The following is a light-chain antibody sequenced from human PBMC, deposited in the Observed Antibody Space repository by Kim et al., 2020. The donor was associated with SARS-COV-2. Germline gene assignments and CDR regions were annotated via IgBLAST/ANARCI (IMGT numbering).Light chain of an antibody. CDR1: ELGDKY. V-gene: IGLV3-1*01. J-gene: IGLJ2*01. CDR3: QAWDSSTADVV. CDR2: QDS. Sequence: SYELTQPPSVSVSPGQTASITCSGDELGDKYACWYQQKPGQSPVLVIYQDSKRPSGIPERFSGSNSGNTATLTISGTQAMDEADYYCQAWDSSTADVVFGGGTQLTVL.